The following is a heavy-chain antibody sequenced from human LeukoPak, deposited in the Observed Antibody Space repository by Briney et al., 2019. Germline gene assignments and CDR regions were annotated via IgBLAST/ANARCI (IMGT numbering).Heavy chain of an antibody. CDR1: GITFSSHA. J-gene: IGHJ4*02. V-gene: IGHV3-23*01. CDR2: VSGSGGST. CDR3: AKDLGRYSSSWYYFDY. Sequence: GGSPRLSCAASGITFSSHAMSWVRQAPGKGLEWVSVVSGSGGSTDYADSVKGRFTISRDNSKNTLYLQMNSLRADDTAVYYCAKDLGRYSSSWYYFDYWGQGTLVTVSS. D-gene: IGHD6-13*01.